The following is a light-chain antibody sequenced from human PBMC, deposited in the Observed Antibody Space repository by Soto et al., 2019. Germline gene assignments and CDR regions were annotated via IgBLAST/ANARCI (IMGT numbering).Light chain of an antibody. CDR2: DAS. Sequence: EIVLTQSTATLSLSPGERATLSCRTSQSVMSYLAWYQHKPGQARSLLICDASNRATGIPVRFSGSGSGTDFTLTISSLEPEDFAVYCCQQRSNWPLTFGPGTKVDIK. J-gene: IGKJ3*01. V-gene: IGKV3-11*01. CDR1: QSVMSY. CDR3: QQRSNWPLT.